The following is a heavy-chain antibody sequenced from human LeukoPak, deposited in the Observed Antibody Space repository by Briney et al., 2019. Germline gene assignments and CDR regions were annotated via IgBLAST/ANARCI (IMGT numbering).Heavy chain of an antibody. Sequence: PGGSLRLSCAASGFTVSSNYMRWVRHAPRRGLEWVSVIYSGGSKYYADSAKGRFTIARNNSNNTLYLQMNSLRAEDTAGYYWAGDRDTAAFDYWGQGTLATVSS. CDR2: IYSGGSK. CDR3: AGDRDTAAFDY. V-gene: IGHV3-66*01. CDR1: GFTVSSNY. D-gene: IGHD5-18*01. J-gene: IGHJ4*02.